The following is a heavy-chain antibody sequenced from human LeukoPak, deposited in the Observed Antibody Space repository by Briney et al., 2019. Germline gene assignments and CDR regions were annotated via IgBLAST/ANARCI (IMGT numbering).Heavy chain of an antibody. CDR3: ARRFGNYDILTGYYYYYGMDV. CDR2: IYDSGST. CDR1: GGSISSYY. J-gene: IGHJ6*02. D-gene: IGHD3-9*01. Sequence: SETLSLTCTVSGGSISSYYWNWIRQPPGKGLEWIGYIYDSGSTNYNPSLKSRVTISVDTSKNQFSLKLSSVTAADTAVYYCARRFGNYDILTGYYYYYGMDVWGQGTTVTVSS. V-gene: IGHV4-59*01.